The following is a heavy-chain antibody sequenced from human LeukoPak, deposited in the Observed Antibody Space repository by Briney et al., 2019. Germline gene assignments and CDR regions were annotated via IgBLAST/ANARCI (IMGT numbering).Heavy chain of an antibody. J-gene: IGHJ4*02. CDR1: GFTFSNYN. Sequence: GGSLRLSCAASGFTFSNYNMNWVRQTPGKGLEWVSYVSPNGYTIHYADSVKGRFTISRDNSKNTLYLQMNSLRAEDTAVYYCAKDLERHIVVVTASAVDYWGQGTLVTVSS. D-gene: IGHD2-21*02. CDR3: AKDLERHIVVVTASAVDY. CDR2: VSPNGYTI. V-gene: IGHV3-48*01.